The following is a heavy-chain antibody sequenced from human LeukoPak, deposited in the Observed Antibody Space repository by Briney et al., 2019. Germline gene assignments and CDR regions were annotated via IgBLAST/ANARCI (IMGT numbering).Heavy chain of an antibody. J-gene: IGHJ4*02. D-gene: IGHD3-16*01. CDR1: GFSFDDYD. CDR2: INWNGGSK. CDR3: AREEGGYFDY. Sequence: PGGSLRLSCAASGFSFDDYDMSWVRQAPGKGREWVSGINWNGGSKGYADSVKGRLTISRDNAKNSLYLQMSSLRAEDTALYYCAREEGGYFDYWGQGTLVTVSS. V-gene: IGHV3-20*04.